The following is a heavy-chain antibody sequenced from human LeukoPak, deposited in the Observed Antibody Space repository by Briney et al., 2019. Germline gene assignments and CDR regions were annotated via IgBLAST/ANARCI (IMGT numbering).Heavy chain of an antibody. CDR3: ARDEIAAAGFDY. D-gene: IGHD6-13*01. J-gene: IGHJ4*02. CDR2: ISAYNGNT. V-gene: IGHV1-18*01. Sequence: ASVKVSCKASGYTFSTYGISWVRQAPGQGLEWMGWISAYNGNTDYAQKFQGRVTMTRDTSTSTVYMELSSLRSDDTAVYYCARDEIAAAGFDYWGQGTLVTVSS. CDR1: GYTFSTYG.